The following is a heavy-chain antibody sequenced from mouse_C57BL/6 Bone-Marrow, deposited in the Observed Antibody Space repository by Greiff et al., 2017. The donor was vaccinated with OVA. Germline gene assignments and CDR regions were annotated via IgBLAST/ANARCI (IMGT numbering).Heavy chain of an antibody. D-gene: IGHD2-4*01. CDR3: ARHGRGYDYDGDWYFDV. J-gene: IGHJ1*03. Sequence: VQLQQSGAELVKPGASVKLSCKASGYTFTEYTIHWVKQRSGQGLEWIGWFYPGSGSMKYNEKFKDKATLTADKSSSTVYMELSRLTSEDSAVYFCARHGRGYDYDGDWYFDVWGTGTTVTVSS. V-gene: IGHV1-62-2*01. CDR2: FYPGSGSM. CDR1: GYTFTEYT.